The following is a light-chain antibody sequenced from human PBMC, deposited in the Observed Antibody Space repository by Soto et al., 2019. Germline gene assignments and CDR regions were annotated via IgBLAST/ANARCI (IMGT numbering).Light chain of an antibody. Sequence: QLVLTQSPSASASLGASVKLTCTLSSGHSTYAIAWHQQQPEKGPRYLMKLNSDGRHSKGDGIPDRFSGTSSGAERYLTISSLQSEDEADYYCQTWGTAGDVVFGGGTKLTVL. V-gene: IGLV4-69*01. CDR3: QTWGTAGDVV. CDR1: SGHSTYA. J-gene: IGLJ2*01. CDR2: LNSDGRH.